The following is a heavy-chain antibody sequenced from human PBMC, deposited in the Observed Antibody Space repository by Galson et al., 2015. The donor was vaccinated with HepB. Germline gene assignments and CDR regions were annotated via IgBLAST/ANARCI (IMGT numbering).Heavy chain of an antibody. D-gene: IGHD3-10*01. CDR3: ARSYRYYGSGSYWAPYDYMDV. J-gene: IGHJ6*03. Sequence: LRLSCAASGFTFSSYWMHWVRQAPGKGLVWVSRINSDGSSTSYAGSVKGRFTISRDNAKNTLYLQMNSLRAEDTAVYYCARSYRYYGSGSYWAPYDYMDVWGKGTTVTVSS. CDR1: GFTFSSYW. CDR2: INSDGSST. V-gene: IGHV3-74*01.